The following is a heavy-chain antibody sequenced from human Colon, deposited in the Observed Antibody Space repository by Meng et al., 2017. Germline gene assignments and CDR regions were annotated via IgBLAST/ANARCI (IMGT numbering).Heavy chain of an antibody. CDR3: GRDQGRQLINH. CDR2: VYHRGDT. J-gene: IGHJ4*02. V-gene: IGHV4-4*02. CDR1: GDSISSDIW. Sequence: QGQLQGPGPGLVKPSGTLSLTCTVSGDSISSDIWWSWVRQPPGKGLEWIGKVYHRGDTNYNPSLKSRVVISVDRSKNQFSLNLSSVTAADTAVYYCGRDQGRQLINHWGQGTLVTVSS. D-gene: IGHD1-1*01.